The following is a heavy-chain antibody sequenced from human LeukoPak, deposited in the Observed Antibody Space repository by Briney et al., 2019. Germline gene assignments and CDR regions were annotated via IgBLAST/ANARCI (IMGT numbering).Heavy chain of an antibody. V-gene: IGHV3-7*01. CDR2: INRDESKK. CDR1: GFAFSDHW. J-gene: IGHJ5*02. Sequence: PGGSLRLSCAASGFAFSDHWMIWVCQAPGKGVEWVANINRDESKKYYVDSVEGRFTISRDNAKNSLYLQMNSLRAEDTAVYYCAISTYSSSPSWGQGTLVTVSS. CDR3: AISTYSSSPS. D-gene: IGHD6-6*01.